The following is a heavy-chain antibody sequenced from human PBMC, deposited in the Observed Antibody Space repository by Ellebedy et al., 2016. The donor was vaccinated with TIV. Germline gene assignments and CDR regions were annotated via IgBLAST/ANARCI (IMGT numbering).Heavy chain of an antibody. CDR1: GFTFSRHA. J-gene: IGHJ4*02. D-gene: IGHD1-20*01. V-gene: IGHV3-48*01. CDR2: IRGDRKSI. CDR3: ARDNWNDGGLLDY. Sequence: PGGSLRLSCAASGFTFSRHAMNWVRQAPGKGLEWLSYIRGDRKSIYYADSVKGRFTISRDDATNSLYLQMNSLRAEDTAVYHCARDNWNDGGLLDYWGQGTLVTVS.